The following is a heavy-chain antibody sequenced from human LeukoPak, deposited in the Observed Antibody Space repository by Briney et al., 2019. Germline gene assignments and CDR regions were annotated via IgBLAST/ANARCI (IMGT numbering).Heavy chain of an antibody. CDR3: ARDKWDQGGTYGMDV. J-gene: IGHJ6*02. CDR2: IGTAGDT. Sequence: GGSLRLSCAASGFTFSSYDMHWVRQATGKGLEWVSAIGTAGDTYYPGSVKGRFTISRENAKNSLYLQMNSLRAGDTAVYYCARDKWDQGGTYGMDVWGQGTTVTVSS. V-gene: IGHV3-13*01. CDR1: GFTFSSYD. D-gene: IGHD1-26*01.